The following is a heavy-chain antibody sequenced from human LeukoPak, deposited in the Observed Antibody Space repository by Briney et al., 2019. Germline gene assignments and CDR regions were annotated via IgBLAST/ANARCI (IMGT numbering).Heavy chain of an antibody. CDR1: GGYISSSSYY. Sequence: PSETLSLTCTVSGGYISSSSYYWDWLRQPSGRGPEWIGSIYYSGSTYYNPSLKSRVTIFLDTSKNQFSLKLASVTAADTAVYYCARRRYYDSTGYLDWGQGTLVTVSS. J-gene: IGHJ1*01. CDR2: IYYSGST. D-gene: IGHD3-22*01. V-gene: IGHV4-39*01. CDR3: ARRRYYDSTGYLD.